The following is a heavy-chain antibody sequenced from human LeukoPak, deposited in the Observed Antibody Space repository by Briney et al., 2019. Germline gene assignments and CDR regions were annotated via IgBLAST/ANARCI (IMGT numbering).Heavy chain of an antibody. CDR3: ARGADSSGYYSIFYFDY. CDR2: IYYSGST. D-gene: IGHD3-22*01. J-gene: IGHJ4*02. Sequence: PSETLSLTCTVSGGSISSGGYYWSWIRQPPGKGLEWIGYIYYSGSTNYNPSLKSRVTISVDTSKNQFSLKLSSVTAADTAVYYCARGADSSGYYSIFYFDYWGQGTLVTVSS. CDR1: GGSISSGGYY. V-gene: IGHV4-61*08.